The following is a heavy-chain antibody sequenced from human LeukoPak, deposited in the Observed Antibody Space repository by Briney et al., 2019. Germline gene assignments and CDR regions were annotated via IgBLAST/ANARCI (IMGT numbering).Heavy chain of an antibody. D-gene: IGHD3-10*01. CDR1: GGSFSGYY. Sequence: PSETLSLTCAVYGGSFSGYYWSWIRQPPGKGLEWIGEINHSGSTNYNPSLKSRVTISVDTSKNQFSLKLSSVTAADTAVYYCARDWFGDPQAVWGQGTTVTVSS. J-gene: IGHJ6*02. V-gene: IGHV4-34*01. CDR3: ARDWFGDPQAV. CDR2: INHSGST.